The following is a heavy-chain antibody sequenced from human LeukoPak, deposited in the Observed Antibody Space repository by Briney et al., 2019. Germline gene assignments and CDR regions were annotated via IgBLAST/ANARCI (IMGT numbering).Heavy chain of an antibody. V-gene: IGHV1-69*04. CDR1: GGTFSSYA. CDR3: ATDHRGVTTVPFDY. CDR2: IIPILGIA. Sequence: ASVKVSCKASGGTFSSYAISWVRQAPGQGLEWMGRIIPILGIANYAQKFQGRVTITADKSTSTAYMELSSLRSEDTAVYYCATDHRGVTTVPFDYWGQGTLVTVSS. J-gene: IGHJ4*02. D-gene: IGHD4-17*01.